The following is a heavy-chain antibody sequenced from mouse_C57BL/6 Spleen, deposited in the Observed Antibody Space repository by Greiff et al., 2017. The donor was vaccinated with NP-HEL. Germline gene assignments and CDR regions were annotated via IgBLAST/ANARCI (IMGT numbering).Heavy chain of an antibody. Sequence: VQLQQSGPELVKPGASVKMSCKASGYTFTDYNMHWVKQSHGKSLEWIGYINPNNGGTSYNQKFKGKATLTVNKSSSTAYMGLRSLTSEDSAVYYCARETTARRGAMDYWGQGTSVTVSS. CDR3: ARETTARRGAMDY. V-gene: IGHV1-22*01. CDR1: GYTFTDYN. J-gene: IGHJ4*01. CDR2: INPNNGGT. D-gene: IGHD1-2*01.